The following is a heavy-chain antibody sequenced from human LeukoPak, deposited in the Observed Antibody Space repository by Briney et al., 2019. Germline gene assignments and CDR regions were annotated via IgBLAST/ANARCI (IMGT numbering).Heavy chain of an antibody. Sequence: PGGSLRLSCAASGFTSSSYAMSWARQAPGKGLEWVSGISGSGGSTYYADSVKGRFTISRDSSKNTLYLQMNTLRAEDTAVYYCAKARIYNYDPFDIWGQGTMVTVSS. CDR3: AKARIYNYDPFDI. V-gene: IGHV3-23*01. J-gene: IGHJ3*02. CDR2: ISGSGGST. D-gene: IGHD5-24*01. CDR1: GFTSSSYA.